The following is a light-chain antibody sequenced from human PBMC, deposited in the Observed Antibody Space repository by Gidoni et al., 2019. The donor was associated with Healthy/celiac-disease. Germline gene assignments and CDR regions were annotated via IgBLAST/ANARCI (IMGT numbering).Light chain of an antibody. V-gene: IGKV3-20*01. CDR2: GAS. CDR3: QQYGSSPWT. CDR1: QSVSRSY. Sequence: EMVLTQSPGTLSLSPGERATLSCSASQSVSRSYLAWYQQKPGQAPRLLIYGASSRATGIPDRFSGSGFGTDFPLTISRLEPEDFAVYYCQQYGSSPWTFGQGTKVEIK. J-gene: IGKJ1*01.